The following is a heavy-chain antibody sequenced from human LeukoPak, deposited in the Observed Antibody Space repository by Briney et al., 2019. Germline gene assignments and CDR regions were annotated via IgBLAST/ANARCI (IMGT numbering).Heavy chain of an antibody. Sequence: GGSLRLSCAASGFTFSSYAMSWVRQAPGKGLEWVSAISGSGGSTYYADSVEGRFTISRDNSKNTLYLQMNSLRAEDTAVYYCARLIVLDYGDYLDYWGQGTLVTVSS. CDR2: ISGSGGST. V-gene: IGHV3-23*01. CDR1: GFTFSSYA. D-gene: IGHD4-17*01. CDR3: ARLIVLDYGDYLDY. J-gene: IGHJ4*02.